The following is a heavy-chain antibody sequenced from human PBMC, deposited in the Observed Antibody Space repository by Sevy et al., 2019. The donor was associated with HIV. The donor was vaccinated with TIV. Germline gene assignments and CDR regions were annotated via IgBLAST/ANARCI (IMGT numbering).Heavy chain of an antibody. J-gene: IGHJ3*02. CDR2: ISAYNGNT. V-gene: IGHV1-18*01. D-gene: IGHD3-16*02. Sequence: ASVKVSCKASGYTFTSYGISWVRQAPGQGLEWMGWISAYNGNTNYAQKLQGRVTMTTDTSTGTAYMKLRSLRSDDTAVYYCAGETRYYDYVWGSYRQQAFDIWGQGTMVTVSS. CDR3: AGETRYYDYVWGSYRQQAFDI. CDR1: GYTFTSYG.